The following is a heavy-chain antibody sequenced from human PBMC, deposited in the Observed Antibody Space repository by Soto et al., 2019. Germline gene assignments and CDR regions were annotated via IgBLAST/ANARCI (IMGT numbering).Heavy chain of an antibody. CDR3: ARKPHWQYWYFDL. D-gene: IGHD1-1*01. CDR2: ISGSGVNV. Sequence: EVQLVESGGSVIRPGGSLRLSCAASGFAFQNHGMAWVRQVPGKGLEWVAGISGSGVNVGYADSVKGRFTISRDNGDNSLYLEINNLGVEDTALYHCARKPHWQYWYFDLWGRGTLVTVSS. V-gene: IGHV3-20*01. J-gene: IGHJ2*01. CDR1: GFAFQNHG.